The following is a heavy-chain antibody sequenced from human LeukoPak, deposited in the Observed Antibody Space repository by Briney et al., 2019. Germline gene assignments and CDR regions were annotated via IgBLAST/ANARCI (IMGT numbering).Heavy chain of an antibody. J-gene: IGHJ4*02. CDR2: TSYDGNKK. CDR3: ARRRSGSYQAYDY. CDR1: GFTLTYYA. Sequence: GRSLRLSCAASGFTLTYYAMHWVRQAPGKGLEWVAVTSYDGNKKYYADSVKGRFTISRDSSKNTLYLQMSSLRAEDTAVYYCARRRSGSYQAYDYWGQGTLVTVSS. V-gene: IGHV3-30*15. D-gene: IGHD1-26*01.